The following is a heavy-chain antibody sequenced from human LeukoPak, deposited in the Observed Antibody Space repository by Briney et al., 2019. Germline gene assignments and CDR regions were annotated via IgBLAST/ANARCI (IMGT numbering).Heavy chain of an antibody. D-gene: IGHD2-2*01. J-gene: IGHJ4*02. CDR2: ISWNSGSI. CDR1: GFTFDDYA. V-gene: IGHV3-9*01. CDR3: AKGVVVAPDVTPFDY. Sequence: HPGGSLRLSCAASGFTFDDYAMHWVRQAPGKGLEWVSGISWNSGSIGYADSVKGRFTISRDNSKNTLYLQMNSLRAEDTAVYYCAKGVVVAPDVTPFDYWGQGTLVTVSS.